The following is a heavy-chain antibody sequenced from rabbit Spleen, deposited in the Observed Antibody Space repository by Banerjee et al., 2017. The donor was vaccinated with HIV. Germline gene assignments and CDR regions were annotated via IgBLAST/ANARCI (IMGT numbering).Heavy chain of an antibody. CDR1: GFSFSSTYY. D-gene: IGHD2-1*01. CDR2: IYAGSSAST. J-gene: IGHJ4*01. Sequence: QEQLEESGGDLVKPEGSLTLICTASGFSFSSTYYMCSVRQAPGKGLECIACIYAGSSASTYYANWAKGRFTISKTSSTTVTLQMTSLTVADTATYFCARGSATMTMVITGFYLNLWGPGTLVTVS. V-gene: IGHV1S45*01. CDR3: ARGSATMTMVITGFYLNL.